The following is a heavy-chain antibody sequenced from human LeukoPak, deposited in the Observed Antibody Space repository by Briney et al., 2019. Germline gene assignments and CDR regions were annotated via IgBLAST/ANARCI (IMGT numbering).Heavy chain of an antibody. D-gene: IGHD4-17*01. CDR3: ARDLRGTTGAWFDP. J-gene: IGHJ5*02. Sequence: SETLSLTCTVSGGSISSYYWSWIRQPAGKGLEWIGRIYTSGSTNYNPSLKSRVTMSVDTSKNQFSLELSSVTAADTAVYYCARDLRGTTGAWFDPWGQGTLVTVSS. CDR1: GGSISSYY. V-gene: IGHV4-4*07. CDR2: IYTSGST.